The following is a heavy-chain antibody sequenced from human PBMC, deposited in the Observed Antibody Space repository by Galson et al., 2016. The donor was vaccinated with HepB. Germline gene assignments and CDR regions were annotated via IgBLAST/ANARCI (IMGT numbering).Heavy chain of an antibody. CDR3: AKLIRTGSSGSDS. V-gene: IGHV3-23*01. CDR1: GFTFSNYA. CDR2: IGGSGGNV. D-gene: IGHD5-12*01. Sequence: SLRLSCAASGFTFSNYAMSWVRQAPGKGPEWVSTIGGSGGNVYIGDSVKGRFTISRDNSKNTLWLQMDSLRAEDTAVYFCAKLIRTGSSGSDSWGQGTLVTVSS. J-gene: IGHJ4*02.